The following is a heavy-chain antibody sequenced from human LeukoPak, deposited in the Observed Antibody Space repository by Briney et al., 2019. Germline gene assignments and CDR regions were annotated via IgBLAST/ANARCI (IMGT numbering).Heavy chain of an antibody. J-gene: IGHJ4*02. CDR2: FDPEDGET. CDR3: ATDNPYDSSGYSLGY. V-gene: IGHV1-24*01. D-gene: IGHD3-22*01. CDR1: GYTLTELS. Sequence: GASVKVSCKVSGYTLTELSMHWVRQAPGKGLVWMGGFDPEDGETIYAQKFQGRVTMTEDTSTDTAYMELSSLRSEDTAVYYCATDNPYDSSGYSLGYWGQGTLVTVSS.